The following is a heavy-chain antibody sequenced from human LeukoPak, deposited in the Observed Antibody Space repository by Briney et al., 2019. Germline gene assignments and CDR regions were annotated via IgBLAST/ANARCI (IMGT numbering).Heavy chain of an antibody. D-gene: IGHD2-21*01. V-gene: IGHV3-23*01. CDR1: GFSFGNCA. Sequence: GGSLRLSCVASGFSFGNCAMSWVRQAPGKGLQWVSQISGTGGATWYAGFARDRFTISRDNSKKTLYLQMSGLRVEDTAMYYCVKDPRDTYGTNWFVSWGQGTLLIVSS. CDR2: ISGTGGAT. J-gene: IGHJ5*01. CDR3: VKDPRDTYGTNWFVS.